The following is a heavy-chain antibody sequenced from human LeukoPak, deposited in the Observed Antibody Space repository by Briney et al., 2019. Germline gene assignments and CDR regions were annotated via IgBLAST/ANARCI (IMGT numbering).Heavy chain of an antibody. D-gene: IGHD6-13*01. V-gene: IGHV3-30*04. Sequence: PGRSLRLSCAASGFTFSSYAMHWVRQAPGKGLEWVAVISYDGSNKYYADSVKGRFTISRDNSKNTLYLQMNSLRAEDTAAYYCARGNSSSWYYFDYWGQGTLVTVSS. CDR3: ARGNSSSWYYFDY. J-gene: IGHJ4*02. CDR2: ISYDGSNK. CDR1: GFTFSSYA.